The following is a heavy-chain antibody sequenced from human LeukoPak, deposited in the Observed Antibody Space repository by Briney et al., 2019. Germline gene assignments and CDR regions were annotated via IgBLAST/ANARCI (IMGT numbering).Heavy chain of an antibody. Sequence: GGSLRLSCAASGFTVSSNYMSWVRQAPGKGLEWVSVIYSGGSTYYADSVKGRFTIPRDNSKNTLYLQMNSLRAEDTAVYYCAREGHYSNYFDYWGQGTLVTVSS. CDR3: AREGHYSNYFDY. V-gene: IGHV3-66*02. CDR2: IYSGGST. J-gene: IGHJ4*02. CDR1: GFTVSSNY. D-gene: IGHD4-11*01.